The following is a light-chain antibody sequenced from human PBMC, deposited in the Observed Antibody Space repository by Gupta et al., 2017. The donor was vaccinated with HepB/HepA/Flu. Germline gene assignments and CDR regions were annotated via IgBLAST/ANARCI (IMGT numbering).Light chain of an antibody. CDR3: KHSKYSHT. V-gene: IGKV2-30*01. CDR2: KVS. CDR1: QSLVDSAGNTF. J-gene: IGKJ5*01. Sequence: VVLTQSPLSLSVTLGQPASISCRSSQSLVDSAGNTFLNWFQQSPGQSPRRLIYKVSNRDSGVPDRFSGSGSGTDFTLKSSRGGDEDVGIYYGKHSKYSHTFGQGTQVEIK.